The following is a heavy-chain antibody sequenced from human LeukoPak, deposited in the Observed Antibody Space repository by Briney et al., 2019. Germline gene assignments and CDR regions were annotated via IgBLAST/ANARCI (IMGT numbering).Heavy chain of an antibody. V-gene: IGHV1-69*04. CDR1: GGTFSSYA. CDR2: IIPILGIA. Sequence: SVKVSCKASGGTFSSYAISLVRQAPGQGLEWMGRIIPILGIANYAQKFQGRVTITADKPTSTAYMELSSLRSEDTAVYYCAREIIAAAGTSDIWGQGTMVTVSS. CDR3: AREIIAAAGTSDI. D-gene: IGHD6-13*01. J-gene: IGHJ3*02.